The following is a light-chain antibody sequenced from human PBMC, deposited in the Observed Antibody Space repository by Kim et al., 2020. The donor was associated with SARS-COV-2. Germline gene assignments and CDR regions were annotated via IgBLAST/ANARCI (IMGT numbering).Light chain of an antibody. V-gene: IGKV3-15*01. Sequence: EIVMTQSPGTLSVSPGERATLSCRASESVSSNLAWYQQRSGQAPRLLIYGASTRATGVPARFGGSGSGTECTLTISNLQSEDFAVYFCQQYSDWPPGDTFGQGTNLEI. CDR3: QQYSDWPPGDT. CDR1: ESVSSN. CDR2: GAS. J-gene: IGKJ2*01.